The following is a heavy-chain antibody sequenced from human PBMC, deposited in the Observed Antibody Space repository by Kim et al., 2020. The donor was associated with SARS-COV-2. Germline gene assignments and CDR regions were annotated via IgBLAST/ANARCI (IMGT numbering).Heavy chain of an antibody. CDR3: ARDPRLFGELSPPLLNPYGMDV. J-gene: IGHJ6*02. D-gene: IGHD3-10*01. Sequence: GGSLRLSCAASGFTFSSYGMHWVRQAPGKGLEWVAVIWYDGSNKYYADSVKGRFTISRDNSKNTLYLQMNSLRAEDTAVYYCARDPRLFGELSPPLLNPYGMDVWGQGTTVTVSS. CDR1: GFTFSSYG. V-gene: IGHV3-33*01. CDR2: IWYDGSNK.